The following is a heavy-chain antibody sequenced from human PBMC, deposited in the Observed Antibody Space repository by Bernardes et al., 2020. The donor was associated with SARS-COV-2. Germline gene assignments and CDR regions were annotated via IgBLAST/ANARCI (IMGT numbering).Heavy chain of an antibody. CDR2: INYSGST. V-gene: IGHV4-30-4*01. CDR3: ARVGDNDRSALFAD. Sequence: SETLSLTCTVSGGSISSADYSWSWIRQPPGKGLEWIGYINYSGSTYYNPALKSRLTISVDTSKNQFSLRLSSVTAADTAVYYCARVGDNDRSALFADWGQGALVTVSS. D-gene: IGHD3-16*01. J-gene: IGHJ4*02. CDR1: GGSISSADYS.